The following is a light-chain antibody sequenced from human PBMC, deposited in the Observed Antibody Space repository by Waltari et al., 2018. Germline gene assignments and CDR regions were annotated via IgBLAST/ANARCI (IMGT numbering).Light chain of an antibody. CDR2: DAS. CDR3: QQRSNWPPT. V-gene: IGKV3-11*01. Sequence: EIVLTQSPATLSLSPGESATLSCRASQSVRSYLAWYQQKPGQAPRLLIYDASNRATGIPARFSGIGSVTDFTLTISSLEPEDFAVYYCQQRSNWPPTFGQGTQLEIK. J-gene: IGKJ2*01. CDR1: QSVRSY.